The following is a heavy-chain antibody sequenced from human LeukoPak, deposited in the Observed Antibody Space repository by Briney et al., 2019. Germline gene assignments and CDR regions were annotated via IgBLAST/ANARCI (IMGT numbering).Heavy chain of an antibody. V-gene: IGHV3-66*01. D-gene: IGHD5-24*01. CDR1: GFAFSSYA. Sequence: PGGSLRLSCAASGFAFSSYAMSWVRQAPGKGLEWVSLIYVGGSTYYADSVKGRFTISRDNSKNTLYLQMNSLRAEDTGVYYCARGDDYGDCWGQGTLVTVSS. CDR2: IYVGGST. CDR3: ARGDDYGDC. J-gene: IGHJ4*02.